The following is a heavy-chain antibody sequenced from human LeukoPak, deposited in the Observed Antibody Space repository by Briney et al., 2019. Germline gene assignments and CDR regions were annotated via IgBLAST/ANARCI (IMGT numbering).Heavy chain of an antibody. Sequence: GGSLRLSCVPSGFTFSTYNMNWVRQAPGKGLEWVSHISSDSSTIYYADSVKGRFTISRDNGKNSLCLQMNSLRNEDTAGYYCARDRCSSGSCYFDYWGQGTLVTVSS. D-gene: IGHD2-15*01. CDR1: GFTFSTYN. J-gene: IGHJ4*02. CDR2: ISSDSSTI. V-gene: IGHV3-48*02. CDR3: ARDRCSSGSCYFDY.